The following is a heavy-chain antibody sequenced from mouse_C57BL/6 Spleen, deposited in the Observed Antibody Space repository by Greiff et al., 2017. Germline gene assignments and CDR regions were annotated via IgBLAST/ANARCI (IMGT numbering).Heavy chain of an antibody. CDR3: ARRVYDGYYDYAMDY. V-gene: IGHV1-18*01. J-gene: IGHJ4*01. D-gene: IGHD2-3*01. CDR2: INPNNGGT. CDR1: GYTFTDYN. Sequence: EVHLVESGPELVKPGASVKIPCKASGYTFTDYNMDWVKQSHGKSLEWIGDINPNNGGTIYNQKFKGKATLTVDKSSSTAYMELRSLTSEDTAVYYCARRVYDGYYDYAMDYWGQGTSVTVSS.